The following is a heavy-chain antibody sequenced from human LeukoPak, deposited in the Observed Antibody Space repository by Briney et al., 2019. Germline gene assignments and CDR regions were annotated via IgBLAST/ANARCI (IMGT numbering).Heavy chain of an antibody. J-gene: IGHJ3*01. Sequence: PSETLSLTCTVSGDSVSSGTYYWSWVRQPPGKGLEWIGFISYSGSTNYNPSLKSRITISVDMSKNQFSLKVRSVTAADTAVYYCARGPYVWGQGTMLTVSS. CDR3: ARGPYV. CDR2: ISYSGST. CDR1: GDSVSSGTYY. V-gene: IGHV4-61*01.